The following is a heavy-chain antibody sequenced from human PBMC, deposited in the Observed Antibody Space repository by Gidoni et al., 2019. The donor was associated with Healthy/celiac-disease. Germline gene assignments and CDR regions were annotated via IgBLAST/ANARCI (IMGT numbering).Heavy chain of an antibody. Sequence: QVQLQESGPGLVKPSQTLSLTCPVSGGSLRSGGYYWSWIRQHPGKGLEWIGYIYYSGSTYYNPSLKSRVTISVDTSKNQFSLKLSSVTAADTAVYYCARGHYGDPRNWFDPWGQGTLVTVSS. J-gene: IGHJ5*02. CDR2: IYYSGST. V-gene: IGHV4-31*03. CDR3: ARGHYGDPRNWFDP. D-gene: IGHD4-17*01. CDR1: GGSLRSGGYY.